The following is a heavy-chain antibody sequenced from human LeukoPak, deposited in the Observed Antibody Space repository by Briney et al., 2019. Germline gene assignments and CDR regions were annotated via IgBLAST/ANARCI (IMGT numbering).Heavy chain of an antibody. Sequence: PGGSLRLSCAASGFTFSSYSMNWVRQAPGKGLQWVANIKEDGSEIYYVDSVKGRFTISRDNAKKSVYLQMNSLRVEDTAVYYCATDRGWFVLDYWGQGSLVTVSS. V-gene: IGHV3-7*01. CDR3: ATDRGWFVLDY. D-gene: IGHD2-15*01. CDR2: IKEDGSEI. CDR1: GFTFSSYS. J-gene: IGHJ4*02.